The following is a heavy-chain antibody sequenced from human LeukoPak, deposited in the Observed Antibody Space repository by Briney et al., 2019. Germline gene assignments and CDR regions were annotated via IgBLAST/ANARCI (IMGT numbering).Heavy chain of an antibody. V-gene: IGHV1-69*13. CDR1: GGTFSSYT. D-gene: IGHD5-12*01. CDR2: IIALFGTA. CDR3: AGTPSGYDEGGCNY. Sequence: SVKVSCKASGGTFSSYTINWVRQAPGQGLEWMGGIIALFGTANYAEKFQGRVTISADESTSTAYMELSSLRSEDTAMYYCAGTPSGYDEGGCNYWGQGTLVTVSS. J-gene: IGHJ4*02.